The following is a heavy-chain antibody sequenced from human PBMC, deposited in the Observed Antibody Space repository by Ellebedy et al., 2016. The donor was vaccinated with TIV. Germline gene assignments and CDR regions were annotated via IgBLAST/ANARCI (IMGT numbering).Heavy chain of an antibody. CDR2: IGHDASAT. D-gene: IGHD4-17*01. CDR3: ARAASRLRFAESPNGFDV. J-gene: IGHJ6*02. V-gene: IGHV3-11*01. CDR1: GFTFSDYY. Sequence: GESLKISCAASGFTFSDYYMFWIRQAPGKGLEWVSYIGHDASATSYADSVKGRLSISRDNAKSSLYLHMSSLRVEDTAVYYCARAASRLRFAESPNGFDVWGQGTTVTVSS.